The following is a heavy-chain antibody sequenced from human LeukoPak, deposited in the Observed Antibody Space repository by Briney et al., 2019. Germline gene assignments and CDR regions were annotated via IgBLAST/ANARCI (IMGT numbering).Heavy chain of an antibody. V-gene: IGHV6-1*01. CDR1: GDSFSSKSAA. Sequence: SQTLSLTCAISGDSFSSKSAAWNWLRQSPSRGLEWLGRTYYRSKWHSEYAVSVKSRISINPDTSRNQFSLQLSSMTPEDTAVYYCARMVGVDPDYWGQGTQVTVSS. CDR3: ARMVGVDPDY. J-gene: IGHJ4*02. CDR2: TYYRSKWHS. D-gene: IGHD2-8*01.